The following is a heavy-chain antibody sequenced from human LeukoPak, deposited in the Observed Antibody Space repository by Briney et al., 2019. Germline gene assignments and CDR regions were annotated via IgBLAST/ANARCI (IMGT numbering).Heavy chain of an antibody. CDR3: ARGSSAPRWFPFDY. J-gene: IGHJ4*02. Sequence: SETLSLTCTVSGDSISHYCWNWIRQPPGKGLEWIGYIYYSGSTNYNPSLKSRVIISVDTSKNQFSLKLSSLTAADTAVYYCARGSSAPRWFPFDYWGQGTLVTVSP. CDR2: IYYSGST. D-gene: IGHD4-23*01. V-gene: IGHV4-59*01. CDR1: GDSISHYC.